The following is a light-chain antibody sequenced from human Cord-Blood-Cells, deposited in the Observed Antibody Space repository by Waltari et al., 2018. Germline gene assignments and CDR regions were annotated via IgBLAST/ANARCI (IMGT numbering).Light chain of an antibody. CDR2: SAS. Sequence: DIQMTQSPSSLSASVGDRVTLTCRASQSISSYFNCYKQKPGNAPKLLIYSASSLQGWVSSRFSGSGSGTDFTLTISCLKPEDFATDYCQQSYSTPYTFGQWTKLEIK. V-gene: IGKV1-39*01. J-gene: IGKJ2*01. CDR3: QQSYSTPYT. CDR1: QSISSY.